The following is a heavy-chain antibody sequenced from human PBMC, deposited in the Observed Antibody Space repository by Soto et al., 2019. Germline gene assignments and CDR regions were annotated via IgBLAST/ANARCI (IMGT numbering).Heavy chain of an antibody. Sequence: PGGSLRLSFAASVFTFSSYAMSWVRQAPGKGLEWVSTISGRDGGTYYADSVRGRFTISRDNSKNTLYLQMDSLRAEDTAVYYCAKEGVGGYTYGFVDFWRQGTLVTVSS. CDR3: AKEGVGGYTYGFVDF. D-gene: IGHD5-18*01. CDR1: VFTFSSYA. CDR2: ISGRDGGT. V-gene: IGHV3-23*01. J-gene: IGHJ4*02.